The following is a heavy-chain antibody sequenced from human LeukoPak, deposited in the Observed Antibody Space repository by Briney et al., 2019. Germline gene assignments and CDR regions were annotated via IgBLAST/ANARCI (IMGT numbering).Heavy chain of an antibody. CDR1: GYSISSGYY. V-gene: IGHV4-38-2*01. J-gene: IGHJ4*02. Sequence: SETLSLACAVSGYSISSGYYGAWIRQPPGRGVEWLGSIYHSGTTYYNPSLKSPVTISVDTSNTQFSLKPSSVTAADTAVYYCASGYDYVLDYWGQGTLVTVSS. CDR3: ASGYDYVLDY. D-gene: IGHD3-16*01. CDR2: IYHSGTT.